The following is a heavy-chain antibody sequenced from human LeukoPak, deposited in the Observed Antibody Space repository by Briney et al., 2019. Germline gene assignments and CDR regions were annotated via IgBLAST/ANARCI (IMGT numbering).Heavy chain of an antibody. CDR1: GCTFTNYG. J-gene: IGHJ4*02. V-gene: IGHV1-18*01. CDR2: IGRNNGNT. CDR3: ARDRGDYYFDY. Sequence: ASVKVSCKASGCTFTNYGITWVRQAPGQGLEWMGWIGRNNGNTKFAQKLQGRVTMTTDTSTTTAYMELRSLRSDDTAVYFCARDRGDYYFDYWGQGTLVSVSS. D-gene: IGHD6-25*01.